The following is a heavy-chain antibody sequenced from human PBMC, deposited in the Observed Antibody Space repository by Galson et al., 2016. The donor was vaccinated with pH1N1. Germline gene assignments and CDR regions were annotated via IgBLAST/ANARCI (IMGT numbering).Heavy chain of an antibody. D-gene: IGHD3-16*01. V-gene: IGHV1-18*01. CDR2: INPYDGNT. Sequence: SVKVSCKASGYTFDMCGISWVRQDPGQELQWMGWINPYDGNTNYAQKFQGRVTLTTDTSTSTAYLKLRSLRSDDTAVYYCARDTIIEGVTTGWFDPWGQGTLVTVSS. CDR1: GYTFDMCG. CDR3: ARDTIIEGVTTGWFDP. J-gene: IGHJ5*02.